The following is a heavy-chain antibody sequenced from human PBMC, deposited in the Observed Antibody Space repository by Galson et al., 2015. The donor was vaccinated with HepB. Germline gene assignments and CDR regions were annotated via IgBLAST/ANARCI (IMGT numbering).Heavy chain of an antibody. D-gene: IGHD6-13*01. CDR2: ISYDGSNK. Sequence: SLRLSCAASGFTFSSYGMHWVRQAPGKGLEWVAVISYDGSNKYYADSVKGRFTISRDNSKNTLYLQMNSLRAEDTAVYYCAKDHPYSSSWYFDYWGQGTLVTVSS. CDR3: AKDHPYSSSWYFDY. J-gene: IGHJ4*02. CDR1: GFTFSSYG. V-gene: IGHV3-30*18.